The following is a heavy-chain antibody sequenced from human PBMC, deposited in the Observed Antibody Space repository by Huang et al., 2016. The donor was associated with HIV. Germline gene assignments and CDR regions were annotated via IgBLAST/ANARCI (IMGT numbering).Heavy chain of an antibody. CDR1: GFRFDNSA. J-gene: IGHJ4*02. D-gene: IGHD1-26*01. V-gene: IGHV3-9*01. Sequence: EVQLVESRGNLIQTGGSLRLACAASGFRFDNSAMYWVRQAPGKGLEWVSSSSWNSANIAYGDCVKGRFTISRDNARNSLYLQMNSLRPDDTALYYCVKGDIVGTANFFDYWGQGTQVSVSS. CDR3: VKGDIVGTANFFDY. CDR2: SSWNSANI.